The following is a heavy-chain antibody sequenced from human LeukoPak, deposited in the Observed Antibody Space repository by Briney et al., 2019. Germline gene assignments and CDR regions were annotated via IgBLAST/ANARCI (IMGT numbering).Heavy chain of an antibody. J-gene: IGHJ6*02. CDR1: GYTFTGYY. Sequence: ASVKVSCKASGYTFTGYYMHWVRQAPGQGLEWMGWINPNSGGTNYAQKFQGRVTMTRDTSISTAYMELSRLRSDDTAVYYCALGGSGSYYRPPSYYYGMDVWGQGTTVTVSS. V-gene: IGHV1-2*02. CDR3: ALGGSGSYYRPPSYYYGMDV. CDR2: INPNSGGT. D-gene: IGHD3-10*01.